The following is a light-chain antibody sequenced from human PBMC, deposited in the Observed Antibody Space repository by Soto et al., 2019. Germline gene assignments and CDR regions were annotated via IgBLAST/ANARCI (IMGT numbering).Light chain of an antibody. CDR3: HQNWTTGT. Sequence: RASQSISRYLNWYQQKPGKAPNLLIYAASTLQSGAPSRFSGSGAGTDFTLTIPSLQPEDVAPYYRHQNWTTGTFGHGTRLEIK. V-gene: IGKV1-39*01. J-gene: IGKJ5*01. CDR1: QSISRY. CDR2: AAS.